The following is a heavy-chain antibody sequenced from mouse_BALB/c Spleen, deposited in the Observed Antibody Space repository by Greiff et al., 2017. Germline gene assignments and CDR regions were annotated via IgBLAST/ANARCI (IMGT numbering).Heavy chain of an antibody. V-gene: IGHV5-4*02. J-gene: IGHJ4*01. CDR3: ARALHGNSYAMDY. CDR2: ISDGGSYT. D-gene: IGHD2-1*01. CDR1: GFTFSDYY. Sequence: EVKVVESGGGLVKPGGSLKLSCAASGFTFSDYYMYWVRQTPEKRLEWVATISDGGSYTYYPDSVKGRFTISRDNAKNNLYLQMSSLKSEDTAMYYCARALHGNSYAMDYWGQGTSVTVSS.